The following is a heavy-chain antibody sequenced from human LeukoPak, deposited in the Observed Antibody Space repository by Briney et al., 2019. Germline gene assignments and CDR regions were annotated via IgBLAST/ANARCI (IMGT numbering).Heavy chain of an antibody. D-gene: IGHD3-10*01. CDR2: MYYSGST. J-gene: IGHJ4*02. CDR3: AKHYMGSSYNRGLDS. Sequence: SETLSLTCTVSGGSISSSSFYWGWIRQPPGKGLEWIASMYYSGSTYYNPSLESRVTISIDTSKNQFSLKLSSVTAADTAIYYCAKHYMGSSYNRGLDSWGQGTLVTVSS. V-gene: IGHV4-39*01. CDR1: GGSISSSSFY.